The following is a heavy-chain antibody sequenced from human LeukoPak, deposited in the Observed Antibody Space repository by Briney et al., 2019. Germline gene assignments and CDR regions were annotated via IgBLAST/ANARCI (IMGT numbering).Heavy chain of an antibody. V-gene: IGHV3-48*02. CDR2: ISSTSGTI. CDR1: GFTFSSYS. CDR3: AVTFHGEWLFRKSFDY. D-gene: IGHD6-19*01. Sequence: GGSLRLSCAASGFTFSSYSMTWVRQAPGKGPEWLSYISSTSGTIYYADSVKGRFTISRDNAKNSLYLQMNSLRDEDTAVYYCAVTFHGEWLFRKSFDYWGQGTLVTVSS. J-gene: IGHJ4*02.